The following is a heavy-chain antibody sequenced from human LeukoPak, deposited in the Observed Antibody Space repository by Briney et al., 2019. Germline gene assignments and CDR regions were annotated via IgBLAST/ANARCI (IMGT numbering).Heavy chain of an antibody. V-gene: IGHV1-58*01. CDR2: IVVGSGNT. J-gene: IGHJ5*02. D-gene: IGHD6-19*01. CDR1: GFTFTSSA. CDR3: ARGTVAGTWWFDP. Sequence: SVKVSCKASGFTFTSSAVQWVRQARGQRLEWIGWIVVGSGNTNYAQKFQERVTITRDMSISTAYMELSSLRSEDTAVYYCARGTVAGTWWFDPWGQGTLVTVSS.